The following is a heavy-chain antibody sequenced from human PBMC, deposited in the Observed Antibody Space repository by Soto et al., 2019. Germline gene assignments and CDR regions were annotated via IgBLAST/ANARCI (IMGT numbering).Heavy chain of an antibody. J-gene: IGHJ4*02. CDR1: VGIFSSYW. CDR2: IKQDGSEK. D-gene: IGHD5-12*01. Sequence: VGSLRLSCASSVGIFSSYWMSWVRHSPGKGLEWVANIKQDGSEKYYVDSVKGRFTISRDNAKNSLYLQMNSLRAEDTAVYYCARGGGIRGDSGYAFEYWGQGTLVNVSS. V-gene: IGHV3-7*01. CDR3: ARGGGIRGDSGYAFEY.